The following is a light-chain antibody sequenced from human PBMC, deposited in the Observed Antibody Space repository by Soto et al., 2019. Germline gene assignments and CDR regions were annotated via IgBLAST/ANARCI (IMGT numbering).Light chain of an antibody. V-gene: IGKV2-28*01. CDR3: MQTLQTPWT. Sequence: DIVMTQSPLSLTVTPGEPASVSCSSSQSLLRSNGFNYLEWFLQKPGQSPQLLINLGSNRASVAPDMFSGTGSATNFTLKSSRVEAEDVGVFYCMQTLQTPWTFGQGTKVEIK. J-gene: IGKJ1*01. CDR2: LGS. CDR1: QSLLRSNGFNY.